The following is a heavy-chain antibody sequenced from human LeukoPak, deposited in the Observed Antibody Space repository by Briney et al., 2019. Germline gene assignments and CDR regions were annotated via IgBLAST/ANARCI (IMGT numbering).Heavy chain of an antibody. CDR1: GYTFTVYH. D-gene: IGHD2-2*01. Sequence: ASVKVFCKASGYTFTVYHMHWVRQAPGQGLEWMGRINPNSGDTNYAQKFQGRVTMTRDTSISTAYMELSRLRSDDTAVYYCARDYCSSTSCLFDYWGQGTLVTVSS. CDR3: ARDYCSSTSCLFDY. J-gene: IGHJ4*02. V-gene: IGHV1-2*06. CDR2: INPNSGDT.